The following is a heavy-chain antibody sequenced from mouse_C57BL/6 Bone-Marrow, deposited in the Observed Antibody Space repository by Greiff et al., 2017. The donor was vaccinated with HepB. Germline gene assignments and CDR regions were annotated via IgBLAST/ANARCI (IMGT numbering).Heavy chain of an antibody. CDR1: GYAFSSSW. J-gene: IGHJ4*01. D-gene: IGHD1-1*01. CDR2: IYPGDGDT. V-gene: IGHV1-82*01. Sequence: QVQLKQSGPELVKPGASVKISCKASGYAFSSSWMNWVKQRPGKGLEWIGRIYPGDGDTNYNGKFKGKATLTADKSSSTAYMQLSSLTSEDSAVYFCRYYYGSSYYAMDYWGQGTSVTVSS. CDR3: RYYYGSSYYAMDY.